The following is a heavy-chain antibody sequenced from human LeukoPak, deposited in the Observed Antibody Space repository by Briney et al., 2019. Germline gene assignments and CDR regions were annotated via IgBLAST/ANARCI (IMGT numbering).Heavy chain of an antibody. CDR3: ARGADPDSGSSYRYYYYYYYMDV. CDR2: IYTSGST. Sequence: PSQTLSLTCTVSGGSISSGSYYWSWIRQPAGKGLEWIGRIYTSGSTNYNPSLKSRVTISVDTSKNQFSLKLSSVTAADTAVYYYARGADPDSGSSYRYYYYYYYMDVWGKGTTVTVSS. CDR1: GGSISSGSYY. D-gene: IGHD1-26*01. J-gene: IGHJ6*03. V-gene: IGHV4-61*02.